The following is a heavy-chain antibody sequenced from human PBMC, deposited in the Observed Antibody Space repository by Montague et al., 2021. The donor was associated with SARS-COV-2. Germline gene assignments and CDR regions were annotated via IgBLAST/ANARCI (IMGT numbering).Heavy chain of an antibody. J-gene: IGHJ6*02. Sequence: SLRLSCAASGFTFSSYAMSWVRQAPGKGLEWVSAISGSGGSTYYADSAKGRFTIPRDNSKNTLYLQMNSLRAEDTAVYYCAKDIAVLGELSYYYGMDVWGQGTTVTVSS. CDR1: GFTFSSYA. CDR2: ISGSGGST. D-gene: IGHD3-10*01. V-gene: IGHV3-23*01. CDR3: AKDIAVLGELSYYYGMDV.